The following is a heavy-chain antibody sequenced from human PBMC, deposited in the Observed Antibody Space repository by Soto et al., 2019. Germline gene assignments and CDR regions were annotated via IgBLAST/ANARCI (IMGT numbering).Heavy chain of an antibody. CDR1: GYTFTSYG. CDR2: ISAYNGNT. J-gene: IGHJ5*02. Sequence: QVQLVQSGAEVKKPGASVKVSCKASGYTFTSYGISWVRQAPGQGLEWMGWISAYNGNTNYAQKLQGRVTMTTDTATSTAYMELRSLRSDDTAVYYCARVSGYCTNGVCYRWFDPWGQGTLVTVSS. V-gene: IGHV1-18*01. D-gene: IGHD2-8*01. CDR3: ARVSGYCTNGVCYRWFDP.